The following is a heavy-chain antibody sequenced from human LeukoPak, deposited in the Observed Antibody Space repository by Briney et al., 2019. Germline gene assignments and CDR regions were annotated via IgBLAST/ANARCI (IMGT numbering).Heavy chain of an antibody. D-gene: IGHD3-16*01. CDR2: IGIAGDT. J-gene: IGHJ5*01. V-gene: IGHV3-13*01. CDR1: GFTFSSYD. Sequence: GGSLRLSCAAPGFTFSSYDMHWVRQATGKGLEWVSGIGIAGDTHYPNSVRGRFTIFRENARNSLYLQMNSLRVEDTAVYYCARAEPPYHGRLDSWGQGILVTVSS. CDR3: ARAEPPYHGRLDS.